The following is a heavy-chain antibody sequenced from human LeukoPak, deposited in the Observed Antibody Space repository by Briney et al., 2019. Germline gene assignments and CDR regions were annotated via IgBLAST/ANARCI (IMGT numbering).Heavy chain of an antibody. CDR2: IYYSGST. J-gene: IGHJ6*03. V-gene: IGHV4-59*01. CDR1: GGSISSYY. D-gene: IGHD3-10*01. Sequence: SETLSFTCTGSGGSISSYYWSWLRQPPGKGLEWSGYIYYSGSTNYHPSLKSRVTISVDTSKNQFSQKLSSVTAADTAVYYCARVHYQYYMDVWGKGATVTVSS. CDR3: ARVHYQYYMDV.